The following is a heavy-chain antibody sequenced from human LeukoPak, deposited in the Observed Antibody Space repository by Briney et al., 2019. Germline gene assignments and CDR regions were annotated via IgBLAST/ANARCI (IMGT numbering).Heavy chain of an antibody. CDR1: GGSISSYY. J-gene: IGHJ5*02. Sequence: SETLSLTCTVSGGSISSYYWSWIRQPAGKGLEWIGRIYTSGSTNYNPSLKSRVTMSVDTSKNQFSLKLSSVTAADTAVYYCARSRTGYGNNWFDPWGQGTLVTVSS. D-gene: IGHD5-12*01. V-gene: IGHV4-4*07. CDR3: ARSRTGYGNNWFDP. CDR2: IYTSGST.